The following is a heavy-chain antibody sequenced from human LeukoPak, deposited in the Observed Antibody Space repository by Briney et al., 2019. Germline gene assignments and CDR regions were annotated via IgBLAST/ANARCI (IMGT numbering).Heavy chain of an antibody. V-gene: IGHV4-31*03. CDR1: GGSISSGGYY. D-gene: IGHD6-13*01. J-gene: IGHJ4*02. CDR3: ARDPPDSSSWPYFDY. CDR2: IYYSGST. Sequence: SQTLSLTCTVSGGSISSGGYYWSWIRQHPGKGLEWIGYIYYSGSTYYNPSLKSRVTISVDTSKNQFSLKLSSVTAADTAVYYCARDPPDSSSWPYFDYWGQGTLVTVSS.